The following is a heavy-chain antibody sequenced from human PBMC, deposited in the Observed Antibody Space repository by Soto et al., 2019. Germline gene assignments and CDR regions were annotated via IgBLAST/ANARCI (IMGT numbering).Heavy chain of an antibody. V-gene: IGHV3-21*01. J-gene: IGHJ3*02. Sequence: VQLVESGGGLVKPGGSLRLPCAASGFTFSSYSLNWVRQAPGKGLEWVSSISSSSSYIYYADSVKGRFTISRDNAKNSVYLQRHSLRAEDTAVYYCARETYGSSTGCYVSNDAFDIWGQGTMVTVSS. CDR3: ARETYGSSTGCYVSNDAFDI. CDR1: GFTFSSYS. CDR2: ISSSSSYI. D-gene: IGHD2-2*01.